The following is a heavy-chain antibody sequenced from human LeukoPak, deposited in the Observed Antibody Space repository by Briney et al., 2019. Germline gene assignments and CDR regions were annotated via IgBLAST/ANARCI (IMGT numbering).Heavy chain of an antibody. Sequence: SETLSLTCTVSGYSISSGYYWSWIRQPPGKGLEWIGEINHSGSTNYNPSLKSRVTISVDTSKNQFSLKLSSVTAADTAVYYCARGQLYLAHIDYWGQGTLVTVSS. J-gene: IGHJ4*02. CDR2: INHSGST. V-gene: IGHV4-38-2*02. CDR3: ARGQLYLAHIDY. CDR1: GYSISSGYY. D-gene: IGHD1-1*01.